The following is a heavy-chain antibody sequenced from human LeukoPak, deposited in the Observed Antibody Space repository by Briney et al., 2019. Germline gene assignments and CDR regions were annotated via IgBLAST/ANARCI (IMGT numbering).Heavy chain of an antibody. Sequence: PGRSLRLSCAASGFTFRSYAMHWVRQAPGKGLEWVAVASYDGSNKYYADTVKGRLTISRDNSKNTLYLQMNSMRAEDTAVYYCAKGNHFFGSGSSRWFDPWGQGTLVTVSS. CDR1: GFTFRSYA. CDR2: ASYDGSNK. CDR3: AKGNHFFGSGSSRWFDP. J-gene: IGHJ5*02. V-gene: IGHV3-30*04. D-gene: IGHD3-10*01.